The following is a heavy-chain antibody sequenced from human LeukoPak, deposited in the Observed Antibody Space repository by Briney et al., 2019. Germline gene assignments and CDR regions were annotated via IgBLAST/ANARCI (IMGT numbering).Heavy chain of an antibody. CDR2: ISSSSSTI. J-gene: IGHJ3*02. D-gene: IGHD3-22*01. CDR3: ARGRSDTMIADAFDI. Sequence: GGSLRLSCAASGFTFSSYNMNWVRQAPGKGLEWVSYISSSSSTIYYADSVKGRFTISRDNAKNTLYLQMNSLRAEDTAVYYCARGRSDTMIADAFDIWGQGTMVTVSS. V-gene: IGHV3-48*01. CDR1: GFTFSSYN.